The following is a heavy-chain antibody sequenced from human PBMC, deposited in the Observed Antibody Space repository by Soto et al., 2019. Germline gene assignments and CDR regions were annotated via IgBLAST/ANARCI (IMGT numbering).Heavy chain of an antibody. CDR1: GFTFRNSR. CDR2: TKRKTDAGTT. V-gene: IGHV3-15*01. Sequence: RGSLRLSCAASGFTFRNSRMRWVRQASGMGLEWVGRTKRKTDAGTTDYAAPVKGRFTISRDDSKNTLYLQMNSLKTEDTAVYYCTTGTGLSGGWPFDYWGQGT. D-gene: IGHD2-15*01. CDR3: TTGTGLSGGWPFDY. J-gene: IGHJ4*02.